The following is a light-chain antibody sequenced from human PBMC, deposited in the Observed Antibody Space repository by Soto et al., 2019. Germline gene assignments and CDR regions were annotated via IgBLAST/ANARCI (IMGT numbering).Light chain of an antibody. Sequence: DNQMTQSPSTLSASVGDRVTITCRARQSIGTWLAWYQQKPGKAPELLIYKASILQSGVPSRFSGSGSGTEFTLPFSSLQPDDFVTYYCQHYYSYPYIFGQGTKLEIK. CDR1: QSIGTW. CDR3: QHYYSYPYI. J-gene: IGKJ2*01. CDR2: KAS. V-gene: IGKV1-5*03.